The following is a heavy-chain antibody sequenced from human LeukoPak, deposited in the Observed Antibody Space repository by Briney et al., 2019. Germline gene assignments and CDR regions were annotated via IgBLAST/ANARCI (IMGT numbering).Heavy chain of an antibody. CDR3: ARSSIAARPGYFDY. Sequence: SETLSLTCTVSGGSINSYYWSWIRQPAGKGLEWIGRIYTSGSTNYKSSLKSRVTISVDTSKNQFSLKLSSVTAADTAVYYCARSSIAARPGYFDYWGQGTLVTVSS. D-gene: IGHD6-6*01. CDR1: GGSINSYY. J-gene: IGHJ4*02. V-gene: IGHV4-4*07. CDR2: IYTSGST.